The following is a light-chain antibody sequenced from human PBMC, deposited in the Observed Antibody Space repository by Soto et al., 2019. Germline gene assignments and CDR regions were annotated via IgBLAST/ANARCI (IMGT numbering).Light chain of an antibody. Sequence: EIVMTQSPATLSVSPGERATLSCRAGQSVSSNLARYQQKPGQAPRVLIYGASTRATGIPARFTGSGSGTEFTLTISSLQFDDSAVYYCQQYNNWWTFGQGTKVDIK. V-gene: IGKV3-15*01. J-gene: IGKJ1*01. CDR1: QSVSSN. CDR2: GAS. CDR3: QQYNNWWT.